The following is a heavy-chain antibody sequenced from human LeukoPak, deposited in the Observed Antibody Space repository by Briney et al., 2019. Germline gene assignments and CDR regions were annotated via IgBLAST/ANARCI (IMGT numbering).Heavy chain of an antibody. Sequence: GGSLRLSCEASGFSFTNTWMSWVRQAPGKGLEWVGRVKSKADDGTTDYAAPVQGRFTISRDDSKKTLSLQMNSLKTEDTAVYYCATEGGSGSYYGDDAFDMWGQGTMVTVSS. CDR1: GFSFTNTW. J-gene: IGHJ3*02. CDR2: VKSKADDGTT. D-gene: IGHD3-10*01. V-gene: IGHV3-15*01. CDR3: ATEGGSGSYYGDDAFDM.